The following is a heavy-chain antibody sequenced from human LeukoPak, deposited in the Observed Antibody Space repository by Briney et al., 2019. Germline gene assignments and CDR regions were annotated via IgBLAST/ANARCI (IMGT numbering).Heavy chain of an antibody. CDR2: ISGNSGST. V-gene: IGHV3-23*01. Sequence: GGSLRLSCAAFGFTFSSYAMSWVRQAPGKGLEWVSSISGNSGSTYYADSVKGRFTISRDNSKNTVYLQMNSLRAEDTAVYYCAKVSAWAMVGATYFDYWGQGTLVTVSS. CDR3: AKVSAWAMVGATYFDY. J-gene: IGHJ4*02. D-gene: IGHD1-26*01. CDR1: GFTFSSYA.